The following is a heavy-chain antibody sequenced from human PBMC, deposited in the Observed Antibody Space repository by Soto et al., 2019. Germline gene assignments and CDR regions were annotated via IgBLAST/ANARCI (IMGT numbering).Heavy chain of an antibody. Sequence: EVQLVESGGSLIQPGGSLRLSCAASGFTVTANYMSWVRQAPGKGLEWVSIIYSGGDTYYADSMKGRFTISRDSYENTLYLQMSSLRVEDTAVYFCARGYNSSVWLDSWGQGTLVTVSS. V-gene: IGHV3-53*01. J-gene: IGHJ5*01. CDR2: IYSGGDT. CDR1: GFTVTANY. CDR3: ARGYNSSVWLDS. D-gene: IGHD6-19*01.